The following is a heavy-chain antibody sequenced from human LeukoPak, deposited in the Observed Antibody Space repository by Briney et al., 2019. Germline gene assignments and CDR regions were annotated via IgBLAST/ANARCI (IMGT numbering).Heavy chain of an antibody. Sequence: ASVKVSCKASGYTFTGYYMHWVRQAPGQGLEWMRWINPNSGGTNYAQKFQGRVTMTRDTSISTAYMELSRLRSDDTAVYYCARTTYCSSTSCRKGFDYWGQGTLVTVSS. CDR3: ARTTYCSSTSCRKGFDY. V-gene: IGHV1-2*02. D-gene: IGHD2-2*01. CDR2: INPNSGGT. CDR1: GYTFTGYY. J-gene: IGHJ4*02.